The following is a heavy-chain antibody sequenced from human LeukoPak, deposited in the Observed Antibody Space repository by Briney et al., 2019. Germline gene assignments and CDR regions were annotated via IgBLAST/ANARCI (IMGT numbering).Heavy chain of an antibody. D-gene: IGHD2-15*01. J-gene: IGHJ4*02. CDR1: GSTFSNYW. Sequence: GGSLRLSCAASGSTFSNYWMSWVRQAPGKGLEWVANIKQDGSEKYYVDSVKGRFTISRDNAKNSLYLQMNSLRAEDTAVYYCARDKELLHWGQGTLVTVSS. CDR2: IKQDGSEK. CDR3: ARDKELLH. V-gene: IGHV3-7*01.